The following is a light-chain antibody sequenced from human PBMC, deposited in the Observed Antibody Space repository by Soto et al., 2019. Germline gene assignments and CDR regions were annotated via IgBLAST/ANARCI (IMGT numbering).Light chain of an antibody. CDR3: HQYNFWPT. CDR1: QSVSSN. J-gene: IGKJ1*01. V-gene: IGKV3-15*01. Sequence: ELVMTQSPATLSVSPGERATLSCRASQSVSSNLAWYQQKPGQSPRLLIYGTSTRATGIPARFSGSGSGTEFTLTISSLQSEDFAVYYCHQYNFWPTFGQGTKVEIK. CDR2: GTS.